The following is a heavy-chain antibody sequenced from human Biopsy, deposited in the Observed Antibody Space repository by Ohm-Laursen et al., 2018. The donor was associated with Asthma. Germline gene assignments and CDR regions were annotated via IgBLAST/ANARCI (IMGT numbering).Heavy chain of an antibody. CDR1: GGSINIGDYY. CDR2: IYYSGST. CDR3: ARTTYGDDGFDP. D-gene: IGHD4-17*01. J-gene: IGHJ5*02. Sequence: SQTLSLTCAVSGGSINIGDYYWSWIRQHPVKGLEWIGYIYYSGSTYYNPPLKSRVSISLDMSKNQFSLSLTSVTAADTAVYYCARTTYGDDGFDPWGQGALVTVSS. V-gene: IGHV4-31*11.